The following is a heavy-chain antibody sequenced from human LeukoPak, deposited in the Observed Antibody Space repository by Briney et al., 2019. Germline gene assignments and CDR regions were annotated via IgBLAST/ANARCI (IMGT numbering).Heavy chain of an antibody. CDR2: IYHSGST. D-gene: IGHD5-12*01. V-gene: IGHV4-59*01. CDR3: ARDGYSGNDGL. CDR1: GGSISSYY. J-gene: IGHJ4*02. Sequence: SETLSLTWTVSGGSISSYYWSWIRQPPGKGLEWIGYIYHSGSTKYNPSLKSRVTISVDTSKNQFSLKLSSVTAADTAVYYCARDGYSGNDGLWGQGTLVTVSS.